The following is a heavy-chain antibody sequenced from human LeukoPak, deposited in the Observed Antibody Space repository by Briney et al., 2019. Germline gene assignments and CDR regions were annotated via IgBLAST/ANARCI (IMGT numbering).Heavy chain of an antibody. D-gene: IGHD6-13*01. CDR1: GFTFSKYW. V-gene: IGHV3-74*01. CDR3: AKSLRGGSSWYYFDY. CDR2: INSDGSST. Sequence: GGSLRLSCAASGFTFSKYWMHWVRQVPGKGLVWVSRINSDGSSTAYADFVKGQFTISRDNSKNTLFLQMNSLRAEDTAVYYCAKSLRGGSSWYYFDYWGQGTLVTVSS. J-gene: IGHJ4*02.